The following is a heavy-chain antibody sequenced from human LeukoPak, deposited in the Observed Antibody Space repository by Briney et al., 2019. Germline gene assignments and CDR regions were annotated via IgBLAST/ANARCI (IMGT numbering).Heavy chain of an antibody. D-gene: IGHD3-10*01. J-gene: IGHJ4*02. CDR2: MNPKSGNT. CDR1: GYTFTSYD. V-gene: IGHV1-8*01. CDR3: ARGITHKRRGHDY. Sequence: ASVNLSCKASGYTFTSYDINWVRQATGQGLEWMGWMNPKSGNTGYAQKFQGRVTMTRNTSISTAYMELSSLRSEDTAVYYCARGITHKRRGHDYWGQGTLVTVSS.